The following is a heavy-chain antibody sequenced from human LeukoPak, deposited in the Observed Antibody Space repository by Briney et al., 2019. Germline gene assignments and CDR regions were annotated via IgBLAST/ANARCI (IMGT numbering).Heavy chain of an antibody. Sequence: KPSETLSLNCTVSGGSISSYYWSWLRQPPGKGLEWLGYIYYSGSTNYNPSLKSRVTISVDTSKNQFSLKLSSVTAADTAVYYCARAYSSGWYYFDYWGQGTLVTVSS. CDR1: GGSISSYY. CDR2: IYYSGST. CDR3: ARAYSSGWYYFDY. J-gene: IGHJ4*02. D-gene: IGHD6-19*01. V-gene: IGHV4-59*01.